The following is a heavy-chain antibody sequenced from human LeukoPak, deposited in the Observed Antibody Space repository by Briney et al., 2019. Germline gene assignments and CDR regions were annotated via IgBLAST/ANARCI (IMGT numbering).Heavy chain of an antibody. V-gene: IGHV4-38-2*02. D-gene: IGHD5-24*01. CDR3: ARETGREAA. Sequence: QPSETLSLTCTVSGYSISSGYYWGWIRQPPGKGLEWTGSIYHSGSTYYNPSLKSRVTISVDTSKNQFSLKLSSVTAADTAVYYCARETGREAAWGQGTLVIVSS. CDR2: IYHSGST. CDR1: GYSISSGYY. J-gene: IGHJ4*02.